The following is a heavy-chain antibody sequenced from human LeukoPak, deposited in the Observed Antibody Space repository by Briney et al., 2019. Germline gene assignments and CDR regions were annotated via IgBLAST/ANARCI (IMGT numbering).Heavy chain of an antibody. CDR1: GFTFSSYG. J-gene: IGHJ4*02. V-gene: IGHV3-30*03. CDR2: ISYDGSNK. CDR3: AYGMAFDY. Sequence: GGSLRLSCAASGFTFSSYGMHWVRQAPGGGLEWVAVISYDGSNKYYADSVKGRFTISRDNSKNTLYLQMNSLRAEDTAVYYCAYGMAFDYWGQGTLVTVSS. D-gene: IGHD5-24*01.